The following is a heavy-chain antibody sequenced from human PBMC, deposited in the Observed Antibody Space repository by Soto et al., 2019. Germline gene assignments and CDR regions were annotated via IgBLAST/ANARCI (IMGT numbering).Heavy chain of an antibody. J-gene: IGHJ4*02. CDR3: ATKEYSSGWDFDY. D-gene: IGHD6-19*01. CDR1: GYAFTSYG. CDR2: ISAYNGNT. Sequence: ASVKRSFKGSGYAFTSYGIIWLRQAPGQGLEWMGWISAYNGNTNYAQTLEGRVTMTTDTSTSTAYMELRSLRSDDTAVYYCATKEYSSGWDFDYWGQGTLVTVSS. V-gene: IGHV1-18*01.